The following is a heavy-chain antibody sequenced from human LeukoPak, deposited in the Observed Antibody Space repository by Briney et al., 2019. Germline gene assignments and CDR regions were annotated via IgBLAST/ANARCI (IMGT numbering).Heavy chain of an antibody. Sequence: SVKVSCKASGGTFSSYAISWVRQAPGQGLEWMGGIIPIFGTANYAQKLQGRVTITADESTSTAYMELSSLRSEDTAVYYCARTAHYYGSGSYYNRGPQPYPMDVWGKGTTVTVSS. CDR2: IIPIFGTA. CDR1: GGTFSSYA. V-gene: IGHV1-69*13. J-gene: IGHJ6*04. D-gene: IGHD3-10*01. CDR3: ARTAHYYGSGSYYNRGPQPYPMDV.